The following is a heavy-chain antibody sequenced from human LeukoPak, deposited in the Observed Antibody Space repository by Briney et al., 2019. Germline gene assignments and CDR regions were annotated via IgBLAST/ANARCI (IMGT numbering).Heavy chain of an antibody. V-gene: IGHV3-23*01. CDR1: GFTFSSYA. Sequence: GGSLRLSCAASGFTFSSYAMSWVRQAPGKGLEWVSAINGTAINTDYADSVKGRFTISRDNSKNTLYLQMNSLRVDDTAVYYCAKRGQWLIGGNYWGQGTLVTVSS. CDR3: AKRGQWLIGGNY. D-gene: IGHD6-19*01. J-gene: IGHJ4*02. CDR2: INGTAINT.